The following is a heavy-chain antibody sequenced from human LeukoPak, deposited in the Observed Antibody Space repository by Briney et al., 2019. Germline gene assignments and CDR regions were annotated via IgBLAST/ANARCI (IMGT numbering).Heavy chain of an antibody. V-gene: IGHV4-34*01. Sequence: PSETLSLTCAVYGGSFSGYYWSWTRQPPGKGLEWIGEINHSGSTNYNPSLKGRVTISVDTSKNQFSLKRSSVTAADTAVYYCARGRGTIFGVVNPPPPFDPCGQGTLVTVSS. D-gene: IGHD3-3*01. CDR3: ARGRGTIFGVVNPPPPFDP. CDR1: GGSFSGYY. CDR2: INHSGST. J-gene: IGHJ5*02.